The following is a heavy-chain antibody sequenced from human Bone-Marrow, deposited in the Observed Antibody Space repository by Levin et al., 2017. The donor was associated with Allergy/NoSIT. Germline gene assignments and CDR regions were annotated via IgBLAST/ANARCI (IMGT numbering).Heavy chain of an antibody. Sequence: GASVKVSCKASGYTFTGYYMHWVRQAPGQGLEWMGWFNPNSGGTNYAQKFQGRVTMTRDTSISTAYMELSRLRSDDTAVYYCARGGGIVLMVYAMVDYWGQGTLVTVSS. D-gene: IGHD2-8*01. CDR3: ARGGGIVLMVYAMVDY. CDR2: FNPNSGGT. CDR1: GYTFTGYY. V-gene: IGHV1-2*02. J-gene: IGHJ4*02.